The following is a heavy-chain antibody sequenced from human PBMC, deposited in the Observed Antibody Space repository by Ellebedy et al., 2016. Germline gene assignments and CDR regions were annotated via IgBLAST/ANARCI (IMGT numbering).Heavy chain of an antibody. CDR3: RQGQDADL. CDR1: GLNLNTFF. J-gene: IGHJ4*02. CDR2: ITPGSDIN. Sequence: GGSLRLXXTASGLNLNTFFMTWVRQAPGKGLEWVSTITPGSDINRLADPVKGRFTISRDNFKNSVYLRMNSLRVEDTAVYYCRQGQDADLWGQGTLVTVSS. V-gene: IGHV3-23*01.